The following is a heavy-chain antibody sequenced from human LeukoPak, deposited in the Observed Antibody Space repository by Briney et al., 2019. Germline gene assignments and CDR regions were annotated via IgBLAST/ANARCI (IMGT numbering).Heavy chain of an antibody. CDR2: IKQDGSEK. CDR1: GFTFSSYW. J-gene: IGHJ4*02. V-gene: IGHV3-7*03. CDR3: AREAHILTGYYRGGWYFDY. Sequence: QPGGSLRLSCAASGFTFSSYWMSWVRQAPGKGLEWVANIKQDGSEKYYVDSVKGRFTISRDNAKNSLYLQMNSLRAADTAVYYCAREAHILTGYYRGGWYFDYWGQGTLVTVSS. D-gene: IGHD3-9*01.